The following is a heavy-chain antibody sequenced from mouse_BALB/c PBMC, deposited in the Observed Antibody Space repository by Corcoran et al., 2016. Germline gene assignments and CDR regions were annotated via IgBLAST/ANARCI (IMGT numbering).Heavy chain of an antibody. CDR1: GYTFTNYG. V-gene: IGHV9-1*02. Sequence: QIKLVQSGPELKKPGVTVKISCKASGYTFTNYGMNWVKQAPGKGLKWMGWINTYTGEPTYADDFKGRFAFSLETTASTAYLQINNLKNEDMATYFCARNYGNYPYYAMDYWGQGTSVTVSS. D-gene: IGHD2-1*01. CDR3: ARNYGNYPYYAMDY. CDR2: INTYTGEP. J-gene: IGHJ4*01.